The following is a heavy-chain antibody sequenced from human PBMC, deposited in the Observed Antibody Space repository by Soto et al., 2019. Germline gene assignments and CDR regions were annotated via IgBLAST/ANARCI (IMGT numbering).Heavy chain of an antibody. D-gene: IGHD1-7*01. CDR1: SGSISSSNW. J-gene: IGHJ3*02. V-gene: IGHV4-4*02. CDR2: IYHSGST. CDR3: AREGWYNWNYGDAFDI. Sequence: QVQLQESGPGLVKPSGTLSLTCAVSSGSISSSNWWSWVRQPPGKGLEWIGEIYHSGSTNYNPSLKSRVTISVDKSKNQVSLKLSSVTTADTAVYYCAREGWYNWNYGDAFDIWGQGTMVTVSS.